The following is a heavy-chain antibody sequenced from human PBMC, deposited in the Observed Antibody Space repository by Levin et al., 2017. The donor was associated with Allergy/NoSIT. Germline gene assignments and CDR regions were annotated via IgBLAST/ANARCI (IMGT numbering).Heavy chain of an antibody. CDR2: IRSAGTYL. J-gene: IGHJ6*02. V-gene: IGHV3-21*01. Sequence: PGGSLRLSCAASGFTFSSYTMHWVRQAPGKGLEWVSSIRSAGTYLHYADSVKGRFSISRDNANNSVSLEMNNLRAEDTALYYCARGGGSQKGGLDVWGQGTTVTVSS. CDR1: GFTFSSYT. D-gene: IGHD3-10*01. CDR3: ARGGGSQKGGLDV.